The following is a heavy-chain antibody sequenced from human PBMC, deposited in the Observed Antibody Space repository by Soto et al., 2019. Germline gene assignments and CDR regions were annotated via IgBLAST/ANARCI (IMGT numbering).Heavy chain of an antibody. CDR2: ISWNSGSI. CDR3: AKADCDILTGYFDY. V-gene: IGHV3-9*01. D-gene: IGHD3-9*01. Sequence: GGSLRLSCAASGFTFDDYAMHWVRQAPGKGLEWVSGISWNSGSIGYADSVKGRFTISRDNAKNSLYLQMNSLRAEDTALYYCAKADCDILTGYFDYWGQGT. CDR1: GFTFDDYA. J-gene: IGHJ4*02.